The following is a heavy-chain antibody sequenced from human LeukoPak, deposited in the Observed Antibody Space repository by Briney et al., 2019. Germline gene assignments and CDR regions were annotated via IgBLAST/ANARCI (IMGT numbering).Heavy chain of an antibody. Sequence: ASVKVSCKASGYTFTKYGITWVRQAPGQGLEWMGWISTYNGNTNYAQKLQGRVTMTTDTSTSTAYMELRSLISDDAAVYYCARGDDYGDFWGLYWGQGTLVTVSS. V-gene: IGHV1-18*01. D-gene: IGHD4-17*01. CDR2: ISTYNGNT. J-gene: IGHJ4*02. CDR1: GYTFTKYG. CDR3: ARGDDYGDFWGLY.